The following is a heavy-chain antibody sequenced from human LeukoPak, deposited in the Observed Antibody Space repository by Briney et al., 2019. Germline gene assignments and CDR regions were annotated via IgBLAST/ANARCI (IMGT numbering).Heavy chain of an antibody. CDR3: ARDRFRSTFWDY. J-gene: IGHJ4*02. D-gene: IGHD1-26*01. Sequence: EASVKVSCKGSGYTFGTYTMHWVRQAPGQRPEWMGWINAGNGNTEYSHKFQGRLTITRDASASIAYMELSSLRSEGTAVYFCARDRFRSTFWDYWGQGTLVTVSS. CDR2: INAGNGNT. CDR1: GYTFGTYT. V-gene: IGHV1-3*01.